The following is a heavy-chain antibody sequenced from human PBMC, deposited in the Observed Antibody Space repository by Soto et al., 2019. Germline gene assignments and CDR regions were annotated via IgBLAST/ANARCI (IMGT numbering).Heavy chain of an antibody. Sequence: QVQLVESGGGVVQPGRSLRLSCAASGFTFSSYGMHWVRQAPGKGLEWVAVISYDGSNKYYADSVKGRFTISRDNSKNTLYLQMNSLRAEDTAVYYCARSVAATNYYYGMDVWGQGTTVTVSS. CDR1: GFTFSSYG. V-gene: IGHV3-30*03. CDR3: ARSVAATNYYYGMDV. CDR2: ISYDGSNK. J-gene: IGHJ6*02. D-gene: IGHD2-15*01.